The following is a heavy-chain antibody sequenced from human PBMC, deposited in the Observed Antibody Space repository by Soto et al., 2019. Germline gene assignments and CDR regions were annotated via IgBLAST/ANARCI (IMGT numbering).Heavy chain of an antibody. D-gene: IGHD2-21*02. CDR2: IYHSGST. CDR1: GGSISSSNW. CDR3: ARDGGNSWGGGLYYFDY. V-gene: IGHV4-4*02. J-gene: IGHJ4*02. Sequence: QVQLQESGPGLVKPSGTLSLTCAVSGGSISSSNWWSWVRQPPGKGLEWIGEIYHSGSTNYNPSLQSRVTILVEKSKKPFSLKLTTVTAADTAVFYCARDGGNSWGGGLYYFDYWGQGTLVTVSS.